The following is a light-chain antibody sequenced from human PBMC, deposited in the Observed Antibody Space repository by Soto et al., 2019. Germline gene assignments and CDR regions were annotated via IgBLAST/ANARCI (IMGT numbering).Light chain of an antibody. CDR2: WAS. Sequence: IVMTQSPDSLAVSLGERATINCKSSQSVLYSSNNKNYLAWYQQKPGQPPKXXIYWASTRESGVHDRFSGSGSGTEFTLTISGLEPEDFAVYYCQHFGNSIWTFGQGTKVDIK. CDR3: QHFGNSIWT. J-gene: IGKJ1*01. V-gene: IGKV4-1*01. CDR1: QSVLYSSNNKNY.